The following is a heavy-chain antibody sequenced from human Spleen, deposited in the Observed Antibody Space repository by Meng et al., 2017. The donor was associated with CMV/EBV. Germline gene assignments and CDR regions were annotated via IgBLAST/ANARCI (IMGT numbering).Heavy chain of an antibody. J-gene: IGHJ4*02. CDR2: INEDGSFT. CDR3: ARDDGDETGFDS. Sequence: GGSLRLSCAASGFTLSRYWMHWVRQVPGKGLVWVSRINEDGSFTTYADSVEGRFSISRDNAKNTLFLQMNSLRAEDTALYYCARDDGDETGFDSWGQGTLVTVSS. V-gene: IGHV3-74*01. CDR1: GFTLSRYW.